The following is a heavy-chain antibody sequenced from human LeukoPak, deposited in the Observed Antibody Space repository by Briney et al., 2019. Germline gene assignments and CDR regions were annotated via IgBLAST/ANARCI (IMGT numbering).Heavy chain of an antibody. CDR2: INPNSGGT. J-gene: IGHJ5*02. CDR1: GYTFTGYY. V-gene: IGHV1-2*02. CDR3: ATQATSGWHFS. Sequence: SVKVSCKASGYTFTGYYMHWVRQAPGQGPEWMGWINPNSGGTNYAQKFQGRVTMTRDTSLSTVYMELSRLRSDDTAVYYCATQATSGWHFSWGQGTLVTVSS. D-gene: IGHD6-19*01.